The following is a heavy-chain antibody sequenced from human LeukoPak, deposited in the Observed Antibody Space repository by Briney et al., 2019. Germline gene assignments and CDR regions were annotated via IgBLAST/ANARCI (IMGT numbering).Heavy chain of an antibody. CDR3: ARDTTYYYDSSGYHDAFDI. CDR1: GFTFSNFV. Sequence: GGSLRLSCAASGFTFSNFVMYWVRQAPGQGLQWVATINPSGGTTSYAEKFQGRVTVTRDTATSKVYMELSSLRSEDTAVYYCARDTTYYYDSSGYHDAFDIWGQGTMVTVSS. V-gene: IGHV1-46*01. CDR2: INPSGGTT. D-gene: IGHD3-22*01. J-gene: IGHJ3*02.